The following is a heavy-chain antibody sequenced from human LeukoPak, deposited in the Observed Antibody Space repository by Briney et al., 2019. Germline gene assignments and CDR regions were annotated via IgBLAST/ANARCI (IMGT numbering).Heavy chain of an antibody. D-gene: IGHD6-19*01. CDR1: GFPFSSYG. CDR2: LSYDGSNK. V-gene: IGHV3-30*18. CDR3: AKDQGLAVDFQADY. J-gene: IGHJ4*02. Sequence: PGGSLRLSCAASGFPFSSYGMHWVRQAPGKGLEWVAVLSYDGSNKHYADSVKGRFTISRDNSKNTLYLQMNSLRAEDTALYYCAKDQGLAVDFQADYWGQGTLVTVSA.